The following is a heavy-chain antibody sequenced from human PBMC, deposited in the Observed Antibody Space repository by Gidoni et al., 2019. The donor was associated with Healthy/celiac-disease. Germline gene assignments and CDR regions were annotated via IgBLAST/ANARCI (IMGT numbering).Heavy chain of an antibody. V-gene: IGHV3-7*01. CDR2: IKQDESEK. CDR3: ARDARITMVRGVIITSAFDI. CDR1: GFTFSSYW. D-gene: IGHD3-10*01. Sequence: LSCAASGFTFSSYWMSWVRQAPGKGLEWVANIKQDESEKYYVDSVKGRFTISRDNAKNSLYLQMNSLRAEDTAVYYCARDARITMVRGVIITSAFDIWGQGTMVTVSS. J-gene: IGHJ3*02.